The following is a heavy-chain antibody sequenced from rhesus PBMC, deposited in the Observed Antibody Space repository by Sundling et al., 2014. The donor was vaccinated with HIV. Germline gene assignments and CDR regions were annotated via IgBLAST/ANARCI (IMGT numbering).Heavy chain of an antibody. CDR3: AKDYVSVGYGSNYGLDS. D-gene: IGHD4-29*01. J-gene: IGHJ6*01. CDR1: GFTFSSYG. V-gene: IGHV3S42*01. Sequence: EMHLVETGGGLVQPGGSLKVSCAASGFTFSSYGMSWVRQAPGKGLEWVSGINSGGGSTYYADSVKGRFTISRDNSKNTLSLQMNSLRAEDTAVYYCAKDYVSVGYGSNYGLDSWGQGVVVTVSS. CDR2: INSGGGST.